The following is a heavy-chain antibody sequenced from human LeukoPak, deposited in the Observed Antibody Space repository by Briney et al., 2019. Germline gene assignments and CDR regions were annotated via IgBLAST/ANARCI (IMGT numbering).Heavy chain of an antibody. J-gene: IGHJ6*02. CDR1: GFTFSSYA. CDR3: ARAVAAIDYYGMDV. CDR2: ISYDGSNK. Sequence: PGGSLRLSCAASGFTFSSYAMHWVRQAPGKGLEWVAVISYDGSNKYYADSVKGRFTISRDNSKNTLYLQMNSLRAEDTAVYYCARAVAAIDYYGMDVWGQGTTVTVSS. V-gene: IGHV3-30-3*01. D-gene: IGHD2-15*01.